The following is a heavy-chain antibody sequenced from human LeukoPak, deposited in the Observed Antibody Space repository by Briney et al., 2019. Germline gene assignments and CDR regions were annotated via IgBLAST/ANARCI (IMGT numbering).Heavy chain of an antibody. Sequence: GGSLRLSCAASGFTFSSYEMNWVRQAPGKGLEWVSYISSSGSTIYYADSVKGRFTISRDNAKNSLYLQMNSLRAEDTAVYYCAELGITIIGGVWGKGTTVTVSS. J-gene: IGHJ6*04. CDR3: AELGITIIGGV. CDR2: ISSSGSTI. V-gene: IGHV3-48*03. D-gene: IGHD3-10*02. CDR1: GFTFSSYE.